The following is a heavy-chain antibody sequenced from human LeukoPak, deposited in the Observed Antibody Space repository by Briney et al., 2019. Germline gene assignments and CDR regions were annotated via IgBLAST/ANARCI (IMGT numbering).Heavy chain of an antibody. CDR3: ARGPHCSGGSCHSVSDY. Sequence: SQTLSLTCTVSGCSMSSGSYYWSWIRQPAGKGLEWIVRIYTSGSTNYNPSLKSRVTISIDTSKNQFSLKLSSVTAADTAVYYCARGPHCSGGSCHSVSDYWGQGTLVTVSS. CDR1: GCSMSSGSYY. D-gene: IGHD2-15*01. J-gene: IGHJ4*02. CDR2: IYTSGST. V-gene: IGHV4-61*02.